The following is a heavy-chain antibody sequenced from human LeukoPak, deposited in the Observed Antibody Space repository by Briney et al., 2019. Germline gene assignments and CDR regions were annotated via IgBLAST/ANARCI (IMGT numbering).Heavy chain of an antibody. CDR2: ISGSGSGGST. CDR1: GFTFSSYA. D-gene: IGHD6-19*01. V-gene: IGHV3-23*01. CDR3: AKLLAVTNSYYFNY. J-gene: IGHJ4*02. Sequence: GGSLRLSCAASGFTFSSYAMSWVRQAPGKGLEWVSTISGSGSGGSTYYADSMKGRFTISRDNSKDTLYLQMNSLRAEDTAVYYCAKLLAVTNSYYFNYWGQGTLVTVSS.